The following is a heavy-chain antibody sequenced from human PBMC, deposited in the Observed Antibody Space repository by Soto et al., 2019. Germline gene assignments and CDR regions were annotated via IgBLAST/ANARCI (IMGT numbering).Heavy chain of an antibody. CDR2: INHSGST. Sequence: SETLSLTCAVYGGPFSGYYWSWIRQPPGKGLEWTGEINHSGSTNYNPSLKSRVTISVDTSKNQFSLKLSSVTAADTAVYYCARGTTVSPGMDVWGQGTTVTVSS. CDR1: GGPFSGYY. D-gene: IGHD4-17*01. J-gene: IGHJ6*02. V-gene: IGHV4-34*01. CDR3: ARGTTVSPGMDV.